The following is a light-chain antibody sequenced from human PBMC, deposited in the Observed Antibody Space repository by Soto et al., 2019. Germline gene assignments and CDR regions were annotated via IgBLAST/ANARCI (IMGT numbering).Light chain of an antibody. V-gene: IGLV2-14*03. J-gene: IGLJ1*01. CDR3: SSYAPASTYV. CDR2: DVS. CDR1: SSDVGAYNY. Sequence: QSVLTQPASVSGSPGQSITISCTGTSSDVGAYNYVSWYQQHPGRAPELMIFDVSNRPSGVSSRFSGSKSGNTASLTISGLQAEDEADYYCSSYAPASTYVFGAGPKVTVL.